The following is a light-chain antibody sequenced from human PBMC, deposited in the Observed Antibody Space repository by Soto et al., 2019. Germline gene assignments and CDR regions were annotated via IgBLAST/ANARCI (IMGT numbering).Light chain of an antibody. Sequence: QSVLTQPASVSGSPGQPITISCTGTSSDVGSYNLVSWYQQHPGKAPKLMIYEGSKRPSGVSNRFSGSKSGNTASPTISGLQAEDEADYYCCSYAGSSTFYVFGTGTKVTVL. CDR3: CSYAGSSTFYV. CDR2: EGS. V-gene: IGLV2-23*01. CDR1: SSDVGSYNL. J-gene: IGLJ1*01.